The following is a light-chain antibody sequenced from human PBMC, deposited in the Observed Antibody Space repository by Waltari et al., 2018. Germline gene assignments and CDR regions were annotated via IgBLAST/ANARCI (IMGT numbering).Light chain of an antibody. CDR2: DAS. V-gene: IGKV1-5*01. Sequence: DIQMTQSPSTVSASLGDRVTITCRASQNLNTFLSWYQPKPGAVPNLLIYDASTLERGVPSRFSGGGSGTHFTLTISGLQPDDFATYYCQQYYDYPINFGQGTRL. J-gene: IGKJ5*01. CDR3: QQYYDYPIN. CDR1: QNLNTF.